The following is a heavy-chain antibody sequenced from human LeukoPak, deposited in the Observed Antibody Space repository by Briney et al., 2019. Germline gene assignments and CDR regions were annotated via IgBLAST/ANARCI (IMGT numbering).Heavy chain of an antibody. CDR1: GFTFSSYW. Sequence: GSLRLSCAASGFTFSSYWMSWVRPPPGKGLEWVANIKQDGSEKYYVDSVKGRFTISRDNAKNSLYLQMNSLRAEDTAVYYCARDRAVQYNWNDVPGDYWGQGTLVTASS. D-gene: IGHD1-1*01. V-gene: IGHV3-7*03. J-gene: IGHJ4*02. CDR2: IKQDGSEK. CDR3: ARDRAVQYNWNDVPGDY.